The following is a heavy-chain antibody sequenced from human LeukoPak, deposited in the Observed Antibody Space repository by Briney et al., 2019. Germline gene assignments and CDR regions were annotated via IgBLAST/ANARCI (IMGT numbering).Heavy chain of an antibody. V-gene: IGHV4-38-2*02. CDR3: ARGSWYEINY. Sequence: SETLSLTCTVSGYSISSGYYWGWIRQPPGKGLEWIGSIYHSGSTYYNPSLKSRVTISVDTSKNQFSLKLSSVTAADTAVYYCARGSWYEINYWGQGTLVTVSS. CDR2: IYHSGST. CDR1: GYSISSGYY. D-gene: IGHD6-13*01. J-gene: IGHJ4*02.